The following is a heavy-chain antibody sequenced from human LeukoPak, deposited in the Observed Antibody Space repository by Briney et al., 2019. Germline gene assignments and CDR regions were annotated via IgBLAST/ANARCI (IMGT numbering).Heavy chain of an antibody. CDR3: ARDFSYGTYDY. CDR2: INPNSGGT. V-gene: IGHV1-2*02. D-gene: IGHD5-18*01. Sequence: ASVKVSCKASVYTFTGYFLHWVRQAPGQGLQWMGWINPNSGGTSYAQKFQGRVTMTRDTSISTAYMELSRLRSDDTAVYYCARDFSYGTYDYWGQGTLVTVSS. CDR1: VYTFTGYF. J-gene: IGHJ4*02.